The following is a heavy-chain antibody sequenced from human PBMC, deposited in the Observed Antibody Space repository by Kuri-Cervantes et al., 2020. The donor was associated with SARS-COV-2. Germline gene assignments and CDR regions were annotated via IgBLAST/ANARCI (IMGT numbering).Heavy chain of an antibody. CDR2: INPNSGGT. CDR1: GYAFSNYY. D-gene: IGHD1-26*01. J-gene: IGHJ4*02. Sequence: ASVKVSCKTSGYAFSNYYLHWVRQAPGQGLEWMGWINPNSGGTNYAQKFQGRVTMTRDTSISTAYMELSRLRSDDTAVYYCASSPLGGGIDYWGQGTLVTVSS. CDR3: ASSPLGGGIDY. V-gene: IGHV1-2*02.